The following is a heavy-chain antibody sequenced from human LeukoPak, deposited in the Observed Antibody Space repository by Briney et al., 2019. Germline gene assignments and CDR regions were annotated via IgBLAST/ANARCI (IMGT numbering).Heavy chain of an antibody. CDR2: IIPIFGTA. V-gene: IGHV1-69*13. Sequence: GASVKVSCKASGGTFSSYAIRWVRQAPGQGLEWMGGIIPIFGTANYAQKFQGRVTITADESTSTAYMEPSSLRSEDTAVYYCARDGCSGGSCYSPQTFDPWGQGTLVTVSS. CDR3: ARDGCSGGSCYSPQTFDP. J-gene: IGHJ5*02. CDR1: GGTFSSYA. D-gene: IGHD2-15*01.